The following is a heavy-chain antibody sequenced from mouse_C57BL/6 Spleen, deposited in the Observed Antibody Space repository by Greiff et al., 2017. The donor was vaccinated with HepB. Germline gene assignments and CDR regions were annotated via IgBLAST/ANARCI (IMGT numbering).Heavy chain of an antibody. V-gene: IGHV1-69*01. CDR3: ATPLYYGSSYFDY. Sequence: QVQLQQPGAELVMPGASVKLSCKASGYTFTSYWMHWVKQRPGQGLEWIGEIDPSDSYTNYNQKFKGKSTLTVYKSSSTAYMQLSSLTSEDSAVYYCATPLYYGSSYFDYWGQGTTLTVSS. CDR2: IDPSDSYT. CDR1: GYTFTSYW. J-gene: IGHJ2*01. D-gene: IGHD1-1*01.